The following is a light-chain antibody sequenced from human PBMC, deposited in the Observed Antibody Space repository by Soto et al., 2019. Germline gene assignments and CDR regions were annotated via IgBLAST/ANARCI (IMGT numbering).Light chain of an antibody. CDR1: QSVSSY. CDR3: QQSYSTPQLT. J-gene: IGKJ4*01. V-gene: IGKV3-11*01. CDR2: DAS. Sequence: EIVLTHSQATLAFFRWQRLTLXWMPSQSVSSYLAWYQQKPGQAPRLLIYDASNRATGIPARFSGSGSGTDFTLTISSLQPEDFATYYCQQSYSTPQLTFGGGTKVDIK.